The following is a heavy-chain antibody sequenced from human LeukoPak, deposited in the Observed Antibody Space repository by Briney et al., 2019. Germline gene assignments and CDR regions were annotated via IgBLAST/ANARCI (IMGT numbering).Heavy chain of an antibody. J-gene: IGHJ4*02. CDR2: ISSSGSTI. Sequence: GGSLRLSCAASGFTFSSYEMNWVRQAPGKGLEWVSYISSSGSTIYYADSVKGRFTISRDNAKNSLYLQMNSLKTEDTAVYYCTRKIAAAGKVRAFDYWGQGTLVTVSS. V-gene: IGHV3-48*03. D-gene: IGHD6-13*01. CDR1: GFTFSSYE. CDR3: TRKIAAAGKVRAFDY.